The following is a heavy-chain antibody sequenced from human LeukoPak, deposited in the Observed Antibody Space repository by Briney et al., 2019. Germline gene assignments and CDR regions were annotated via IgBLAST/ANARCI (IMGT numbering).Heavy chain of an antibody. CDR1: GGSISSYY. V-gene: IGHV4-59*01. J-gene: IGHJ4*02. Sequence: PSETLSLTCTVSGGSISSYYWSWIRQPPGKGLEWIGYIYYSGSTNYTPSLKSRVTISVDTSKNQFSLKLSSVTAADTAVYYCAREGRVGATRGVDYWGQGTLVTVSS. CDR3: AREGRVGATRGVDY. CDR2: IYYSGST. D-gene: IGHD1-26*01.